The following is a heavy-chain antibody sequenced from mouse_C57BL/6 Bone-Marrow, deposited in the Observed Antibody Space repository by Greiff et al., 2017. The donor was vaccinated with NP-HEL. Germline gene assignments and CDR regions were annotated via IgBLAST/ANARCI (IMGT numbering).Heavy chain of an antibody. J-gene: IGHJ3*01. Sequence: QVHVQQSGAELMKPGASVKLSCKASGYTFTGYWIDWVKQRPGHGLEWIGEILPGSGSTNYNEKFKGKATFTADTSSNTAYMQLSSLNTEDSDIYYGEKWGWLIGTWFAYWDRGTLVTVSA. CDR1: GYTFTGYW. V-gene: IGHV1-9*01. CDR3: EKWGWLIGTWFAY. CDR2: ILPGSGST. D-gene: IGHD2-3*01.